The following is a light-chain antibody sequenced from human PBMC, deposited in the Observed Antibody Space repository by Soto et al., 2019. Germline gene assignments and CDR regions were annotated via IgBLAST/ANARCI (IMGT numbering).Light chain of an antibody. CDR2: DKS. CDR3: QKYGASPWT. J-gene: IGKJ1*01. V-gene: IGKV3-20*01. Sequence: EIVMTQSPATLSVSPGERATLSCRASQSVSSSHLAWYQQKRGQAPRLLICDKSTRATGIPDRFSGSGSGTDFTLTISSLEPEDFAVYHCQKYGASPWTCGQGTKVDIK. CDR1: QSVSSSH.